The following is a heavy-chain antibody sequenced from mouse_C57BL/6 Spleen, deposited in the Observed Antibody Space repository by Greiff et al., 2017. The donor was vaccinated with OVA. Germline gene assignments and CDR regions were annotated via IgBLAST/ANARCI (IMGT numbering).Heavy chain of an antibody. D-gene: IGHD1-1*01. V-gene: IGHV2-9-1*01. CDR3: ARNGFGSSYAMDY. CDR2: IWTGGGT. Sequence: VHLVESGPGLVAPSQSLSITCTVSGFSLTSYSISWVRQPPGKGLEWLGVIWTGGGTTYNSALKSRLSISKDNSKSQVFLKMNSLQTDDTARYYCARNGFGSSYAMDYWGQGTSVTVSS. J-gene: IGHJ4*01. CDR1: GFSLTSYS.